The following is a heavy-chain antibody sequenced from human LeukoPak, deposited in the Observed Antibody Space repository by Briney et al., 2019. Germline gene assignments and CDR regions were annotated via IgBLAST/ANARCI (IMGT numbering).Heavy chain of an antibody. Sequence: AESLKISCKGSGYSFTSYWIGWGRQMPGKGLEWVGIIYPGDSATRYRPSFQGQVTISADKTISTAYLQWSSLKASDTAMYYCARSQATAAKPYYFDYWGQGTLVTVSS. CDR3: ARSQATAAKPYYFDY. CDR2: IYPGDSAT. CDR1: GYSFTSYW. J-gene: IGHJ4*02. D-gene: IGHD2-2*02. V-gene: IGHV5-51*01.